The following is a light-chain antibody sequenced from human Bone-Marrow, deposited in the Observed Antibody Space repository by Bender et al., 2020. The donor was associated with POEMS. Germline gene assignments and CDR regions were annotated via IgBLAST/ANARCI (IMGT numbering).Light chain of an antibody. CDR3: AAWDDRLNGWV. J-gene: IGLJ3*02. V-gene: IGLV1-44*01. CDR1: TSNIGTKP. CDR2: SNN. Sequence: QSILTQPPSASGTPGQRVTLSCSGSTSNIGTKPVNWYQQLPGTAPKLLIHSNNQRPSGVPDRFSGSKSGTSASLAISGLQSEDEGDYYCAAWDDRLNGWVFGGGTKLTVL.